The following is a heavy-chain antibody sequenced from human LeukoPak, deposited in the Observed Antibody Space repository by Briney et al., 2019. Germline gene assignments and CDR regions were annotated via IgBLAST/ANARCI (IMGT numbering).Heavy chain of an antibody. CDR1: GYTFTSYG. J-gene: IGHJ4*02. V-gene: IGHV1-18*01. CDR2: ISGYNGNT. CDR3: ARDYYDSSGYPNFEY. Sequence: ASVKVSCKSSGYTFTSYGISWVRQSPGQGLEWMGWISGYNGNTNYAQKLQGRVTMTTDTSTSTAYMELRSLRSDDTAVYYCARDYYDSSGYPNFEYWGQGTLVTVSS. D-gene: IGHD3-22*01.